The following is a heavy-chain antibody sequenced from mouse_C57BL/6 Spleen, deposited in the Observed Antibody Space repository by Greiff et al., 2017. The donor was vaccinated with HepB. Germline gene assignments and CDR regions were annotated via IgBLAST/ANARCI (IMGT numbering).Heavy chain of an antibody. D-gene: IGHD4-1*01. J-gene: IGHJ2*01. V-gene: IGHV1-80*01. CDR2: IYPGDGDT. Sequence: QVQLKESGAELVKPGASVKISCKASGYAFSSYWMNWVKQRPGKGLEWIGQIYPGDGDTNYNGKFKGKATLTADKSSSTAYMQLSSLTSEDSAVYFCARSTLTGNYFDYWGQGTTLTVSS. CDR1: GYAFSSYW. CDR3: ARSTLTGNYFDY.